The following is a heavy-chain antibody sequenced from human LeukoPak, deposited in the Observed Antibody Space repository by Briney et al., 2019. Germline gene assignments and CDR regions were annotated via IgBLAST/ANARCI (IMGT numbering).Heavy chain of an antibody. CDR1: GFTFSDYY. Sequence: GGSLRLSCAASGFTFSDYYMSWIRQAPGKGLEWVSYISSSGSTIYYADSVKGRFTISRDNAKNSLYLQMNSLRAEDTAVYYCAKIRVVPSDYFDYWGQGTLVTVSS. CDR3: AKIRVVPSDYFDY. V-gene: IGHV3-11*01. D-gene: IGHD3-22*01. J-gene: IGHJ4*02. CDR2: ISSSGSTI.